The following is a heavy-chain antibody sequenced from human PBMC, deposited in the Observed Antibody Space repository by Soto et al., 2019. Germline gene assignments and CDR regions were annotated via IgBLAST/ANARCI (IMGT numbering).Heavy chain of an antibody. CDR3: ARSRQWLNWFDP. V-gene: IGHV4-59*01. J-gene: IGHJ5*02. Sequence: PSETLSLTCTVSGGSSSSYYWSWIRQPPGKGLEWIGYIYYSGSTNYNPSLKSRVTISVDTSKNQFSLKLSSVTAADTAVYYCARSRQWLNWFDPWGQGTLVTVSS. D-gene: IGHD6-19*01. CDR1: GGSSSSYY. CDR2: IYYSGST.